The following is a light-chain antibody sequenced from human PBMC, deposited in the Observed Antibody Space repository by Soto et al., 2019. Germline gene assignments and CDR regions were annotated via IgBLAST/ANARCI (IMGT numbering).Light chain of an antibody. CDR1: SSNIGAGYD. Sequence: QSVLTQPPSVSGAPGQRATISCTGSSSNIGAGYDVHWYQQLPGAAPKLLIAAVTSRPSGVPDRFSGSKSSTSAYLAITGLQAEDEADYYCQSFDNSLSGWVFGGGTQLTVL. V-gene: IGLV1-40*01. J-gene: IGLJ3*02. CDR3: QSFDNSLSGWV. CDR2: AVT.